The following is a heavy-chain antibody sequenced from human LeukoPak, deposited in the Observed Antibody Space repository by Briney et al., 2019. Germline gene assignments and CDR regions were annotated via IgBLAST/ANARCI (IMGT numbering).Heavy chain of an antibody. V-gene: IGHV1-8*01. CDR1: GYTFTSYD. Sequence: VASVKVSCKASGYTFTSYDINWVRQATGQGLEWMGWMNPNSGNTGYAQKFQGRVTMTRNTSISTAYMELSSLRSEDTAVYYCARGAFPLTWGSGSWFDPWGQGTLVTVSS. D-gene: IGHD1-26*01. CDR2: MNPNSGNT. CDR3: ARGAFPLTWGSGSWFDP. J-gene: IGHJ5*02.